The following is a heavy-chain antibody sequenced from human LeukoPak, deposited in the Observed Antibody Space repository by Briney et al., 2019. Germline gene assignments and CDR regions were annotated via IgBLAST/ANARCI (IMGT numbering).Heavy chain of an antibody. V-gene: IGHV1-2*02. CDR2: INPNTGGT. CDR3: ARDSDHDSKSP. D-gene: IGHD4-11*01. Sequence: ASVEVSCKASGYTFIAYYMHWVRQAPGQGLEWMGWINPNTGGTNYAQKFQGRVTMTRDTSISTAYMELSRLRSDDTAVYYCARDSDHDSKSPWGQGTLVAVSS. J-gene: IGHJ5*02. CDR1: GYTFIAYY.